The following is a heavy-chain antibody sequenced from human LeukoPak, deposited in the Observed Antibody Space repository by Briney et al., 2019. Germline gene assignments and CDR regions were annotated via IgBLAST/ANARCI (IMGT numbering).Heavy chain of an antibody. V-gene: IGHV3-48*03. CDR1: GFTFSSYE. Sequence: GGSLRLSCAASGFTFSSYEMNWVRQAPGKGLEWVSYISSSGSTIYYADSVKGRFTISRDNAKNSLYLQMNSLRAEDTAVYYCARDSPYVIGSGGYYNPVYFQHWGQGTLVTVSS. D-gene: IGHD3-10*01. CDR3: ARDSPYVIGSGGYYNPVYFQH. CDR2: ISSSGSTI. J-gene: IGHJ1*01.